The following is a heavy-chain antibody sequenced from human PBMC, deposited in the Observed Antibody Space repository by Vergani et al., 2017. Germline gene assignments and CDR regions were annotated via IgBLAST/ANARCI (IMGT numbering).Heavy chain of an antibody. CDR1: GFTFSSYA. CDR3: AKLGQRVVVPAATVRWYFDV. Sequence: EVQLLESGGGLVQPGGSLRLSCAASGFTFSSYAMSWVRQAPGKGLEWVSAISGSGGSTYYADSVKGRFTISRDNSKNTLYLQMNSLRAEDTAVYYCAKLGQRVVVPAATVRWYFDVWGRGTLVTVSS. V-gene: IGHV3-23*01. D-gene: IGHD2-2*01. J-gene: IGHJ2*01. CDR2: ISGSGGST.